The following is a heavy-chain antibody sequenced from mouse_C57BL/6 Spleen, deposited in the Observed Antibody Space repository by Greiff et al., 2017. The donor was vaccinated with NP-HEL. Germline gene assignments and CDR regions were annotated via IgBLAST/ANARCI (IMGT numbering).Heavy chain of an antibody. J-gene: IGHJ1*03. Sequence: EVKLMESGPGLVKPSQSLSLTCSVTGYSITSGYYWNWIRQFPGNKLEWMGYISYDGSNNYNPSLKNRISITRDTSKNQFFLKLNSVTTEDTATYYCAREGYDYDDWYFDVWGTGTTVTVSS. V-gene: IGHV3-6*01. CDR1: GYSITSGYY. D-gene: IGHD2-4*01. CDR2: ISYDGSN. CDR3: AREGYDYDDWYFDV.